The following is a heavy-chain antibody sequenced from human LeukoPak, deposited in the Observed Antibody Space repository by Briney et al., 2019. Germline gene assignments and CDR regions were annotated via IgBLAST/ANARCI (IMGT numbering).Heavy chain of an antibody. V-gene: IGHV4-34*01. CDR3: ARSYGGY. CDR1: GGSFSGYY. D-gene: IGHD3-10*01. J-gene: IGHJ4*02. CDR2: INHSGST. Sequence: PSETLSLTCAVYGGSFSGYYWSWIRQPPGKGPEWIGEINHSGSTNYNPSLKSRVTISVDTSKNQFSLKLSSVTAADTAVYYCARSYGGYWGQGTLVTVSS.